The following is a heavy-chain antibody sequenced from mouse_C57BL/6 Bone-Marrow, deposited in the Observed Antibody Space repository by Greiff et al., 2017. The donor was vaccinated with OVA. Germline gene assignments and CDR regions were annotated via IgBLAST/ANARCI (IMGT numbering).Heavy chain of an antibody. Sequence: QVHVKQPGTELVKPGASVKLSCKASGYTFTSYWMHWVKQRPGQGLEWIGNINPSNGGTNYNEKFKSKATLTVDKSSSTAYMQLSSLTSEDSAVYYCARGIYYSNPWFAYWGQGTLVTVSA. J-gene: IGHJ3*01. CDR1: GYTFTSYW. CDR3: ARGIYYSNPWFAY. D-gene: IGHD2-5*01. V-gene: IGHV1-53*01. CDR2: INPSNGGT.